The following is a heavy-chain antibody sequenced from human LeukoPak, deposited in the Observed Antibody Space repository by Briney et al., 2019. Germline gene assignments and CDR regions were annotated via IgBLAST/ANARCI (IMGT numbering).Heavy chain of an antibody. D-gene: IGHD1-26*01. V-gene: IGHV3-43*02. CDR3: VKPAPGSYYEGPYDY. Sequence: GVSLRLSCTTSGFTFRDYAMHWVRQAPGKGLEWVSLISGDGGSTYYADSVKGRFAFSRDNSKNSLYLQMNGLRTEDTALYYCVKPAPGSYYEGPYDYWGQGTLVTVSS. CDR2: ISGDGGST. CDR1: GFTFRDYA. J-gene: IGHJ4*02.